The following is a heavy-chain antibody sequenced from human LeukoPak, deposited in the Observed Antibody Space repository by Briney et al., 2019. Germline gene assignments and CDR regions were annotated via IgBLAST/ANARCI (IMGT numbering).Heavy chain of an antibody. CDR1: GFTFSSYA. CDR3: ANLYGGKSTVDY. J-gene: IGHJ4*02. D-gene: IGHD4-23*01. Sequence: GGSLRLSCAASGFTFSSYAMGWVRQAPGKGLEWVSAISGSGGSTYYADSVKGRFTISRDNSKNTLYLQMNSLRAEDTAVYYCANLYGGKSTVDYWGQGTLVTVSS. CDR2: ISGSGGST. V-gene: IGHV3-23*01.